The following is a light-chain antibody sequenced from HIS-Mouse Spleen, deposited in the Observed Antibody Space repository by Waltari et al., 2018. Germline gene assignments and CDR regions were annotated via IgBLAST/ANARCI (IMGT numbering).Light chain of an antibody. CDR3: SSYTSSSTLV. J-gene: IGLJ2*01. V-gene: IGLV2-14*01. Sequence: QSALTQPAPVSGSPGQSITISCTGTSSYVGGYDYCPWYQQHPGKAPKLMIYEVSNRPSGVSNRFSGSKSGNTASLTISGLQAEDEADYYCSSYTSSSTLVFGGGTKLTVL. CDR1: SSYVGGYDY. CDR2: EVS.